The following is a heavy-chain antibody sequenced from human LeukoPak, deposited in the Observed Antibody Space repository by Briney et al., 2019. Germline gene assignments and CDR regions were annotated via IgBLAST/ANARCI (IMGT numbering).Heavy chain of an antibody. CDR3: ARQYGAGFDY. CDR1: GGSISSSSYY. J-gene: IGHJ4*02. Sequence: SETLSLTCTVSGGSISSSSYYWGWIRQPPGRGLEWIVSIYYSGSTYYNPSLKSRVTISVDTSKNQFSLKLSSVTAADTAVYYCARQYGAGFDYWGQGTLVTVSS. D-gene: IGHD4-17*01. V-gene: IGHV4-39*01. CDR2: IYYSGST.